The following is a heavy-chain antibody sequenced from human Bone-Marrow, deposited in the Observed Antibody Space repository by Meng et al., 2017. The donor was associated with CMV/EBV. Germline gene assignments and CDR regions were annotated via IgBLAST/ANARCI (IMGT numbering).Heavy chain of an antibody. CDR3: ARDAPDSPYYDFWSGWYYGMDV. D-gene: IGHD3-3*01. CDR2: INPNSGGT. V-gene: IGHV1-2*02. Sequence: ASVKVSCKASGYTFTGYYMHWVRQAPGQGLEWMGWINPNSGGTNYAQKFQGRVTMTRDTSISTAYMELSRLRSDDTAVYYCARDAPDSPYYDFWSGWYYGMDVWGQGTTVTV. J-gene: IGHJ6*02. CDR1: GYTFTGYY.